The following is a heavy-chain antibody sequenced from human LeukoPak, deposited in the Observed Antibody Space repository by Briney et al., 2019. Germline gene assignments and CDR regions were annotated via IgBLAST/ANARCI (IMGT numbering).Heavy chain of an antibody. V-gene: IGHV1-24*01. CDR1: GYTLTELS. J-gene: IGHJ4*02. D-gene: IGHD4-17*01. CDR2: FDPEDGET. Sequence: GASVKVSCKLSGYTLTELSMSWVRQAPGKGLEWMGGFDPEDGETIYAQKFQGRVTMTEDTSTDTAYMELSSLRSEDTAVYYCASPSDYGDPSRPFDYWGQGTLVTVSS. CDR3: ASPSDYGDPSRPFDY.